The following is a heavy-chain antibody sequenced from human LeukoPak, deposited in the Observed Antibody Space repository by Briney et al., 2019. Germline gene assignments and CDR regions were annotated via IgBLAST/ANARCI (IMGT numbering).Heavy chain of an antibody. CDR3: PKDRWGSADFWDH. V-gene: IGHV3-23*01. J-gene: IGHJ4*02. CDR1: GFTFSRYG. CDR2: ISDRGGST. Sequence: GRSLRLSCAASGFTFSRYGMTWVRQAQGQGLEWVSGISDRGGSTYYADSVKDRFTISRDNSRNTLYLQMNSLRAEDTAVYYCPKDRWGSADFWDHWGQGTRVTVSS. D-gene: IGHD7-27*01.